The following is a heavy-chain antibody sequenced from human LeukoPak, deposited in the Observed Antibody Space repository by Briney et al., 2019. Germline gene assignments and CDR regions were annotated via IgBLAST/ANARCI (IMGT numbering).Heavy chain of an antibody. CDR2: ISGSGVTT. V-gene: IGHV3-23*01. CDR1: GITFSSYA. CDR3: AKDRDYYLVGFFDY. J-gene: IGHJ4*02. Sequence: RSGGSLRLSCAASGITFSSYAMSWVRQAPGKGLEWVSAISGSGVTTYYADSVKGRFTISRDNSKNTLYLQMNSLRAEDTALYYCAKDRDYYLVGFFDYWGQGTLVTVSS. D-gene: IGHD3-10*01.